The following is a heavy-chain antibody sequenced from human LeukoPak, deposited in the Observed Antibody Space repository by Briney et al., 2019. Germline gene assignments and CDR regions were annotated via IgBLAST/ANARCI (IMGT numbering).Heavy chain of an antibody. CDR1: GFPLSSHW. CDR3: ARGDILTQDYYFDY. D-gene: IGHD3-9*01. V-gene: IGHV3-74*01. Sequence: PGGPLRLFCVVSGFPLSSHWMHWVRQGTGKGLVWVSRINSDGGSTSYADSVKSRFTISRDNDKNTLYLQMNSLRAEDTAVYYCARGDILTQDYYFDYWGQGTLVTVSS. J-gene: IGHJ4*02. CDR2: INSDGGST.